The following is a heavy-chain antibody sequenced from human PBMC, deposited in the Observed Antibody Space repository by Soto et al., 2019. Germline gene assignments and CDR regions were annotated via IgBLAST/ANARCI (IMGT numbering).Heavy chain of an antibody. V-gene: IGHV4-59*01. CDR3: ARVVSWGSGDYFDY. Sequence: KQSQTLSLTCTVSGGSISSYYWSWIRQPPGKGLEWIGYIYYSGSTNYNPSLKSRVTISVDTSKNQFSLKLSSVTAADTAVYYCARVVSWGSGDYFDYWGQGTLVTVSS. D-gene: IGHD6-13*01. J-gene: IGHJ4*02. CDR1: GGSISSYY. CDR2: IYYSGST.